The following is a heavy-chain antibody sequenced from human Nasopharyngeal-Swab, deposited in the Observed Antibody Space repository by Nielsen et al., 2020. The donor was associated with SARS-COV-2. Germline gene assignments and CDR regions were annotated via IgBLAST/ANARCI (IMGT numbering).Heavy chain of an antibody. D-gene: IGHD3-16*02. Sequence: WVRQAPGQGLEWMGWINTNTGNPTYAQGFTGRFVFSLDTSVSTAYLQICSLKAEDTAVYYCARGRLSNYYGMDVWGQGTTVTVSS. CDR3: ARGRLSNYYGMDV. CDR2: INTNTGNP. V-gene: IGHV7-4-1*01. J-gene: IGHJ6*02.